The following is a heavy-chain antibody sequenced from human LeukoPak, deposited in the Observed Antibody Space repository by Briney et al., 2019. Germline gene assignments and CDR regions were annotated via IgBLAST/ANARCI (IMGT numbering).Heavy chain of an antibody. CDR2: ISTTSTYI. D-gene: IGHD2-2*01. J-gene: IGHJ4*02. CDR1: GFAFSSYN. CDR3: ARAGTCSSTSCDGGIEY. V-gene: IGHV3-21*06. Sequence: GGSLRLSCAASGFAFSSYNMKWVRQAPGKGLEWFSFISTTSTYIYYADSVKGRFTVSRDNSKNLLYLQMDSLRVEDTAVYYCARAGTCSSTSCDGGIEYWGQGTLVTVSS.